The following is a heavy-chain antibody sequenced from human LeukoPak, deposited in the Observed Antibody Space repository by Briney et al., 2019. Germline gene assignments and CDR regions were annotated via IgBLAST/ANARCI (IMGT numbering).Heavy chain of an antibody. J-gene: IGHJ4*02. V-gene: IGHV3-7*05. CDR1: GLTFSGSW. CDR3: ARGGRYFDWLFGY. D-gene: IGHD3-9*01. Sequence: PGGSLRLSCAAPGLTFSGSWMSWVRQAPGKGLEWVANINQDGSESYYVDSVEGRFTISRDNAKNSLYLQMNSLRVEDTAVYYCARGGRYFDWLFGYWGQGTLVTVSP. CDR2: INQDGSES.